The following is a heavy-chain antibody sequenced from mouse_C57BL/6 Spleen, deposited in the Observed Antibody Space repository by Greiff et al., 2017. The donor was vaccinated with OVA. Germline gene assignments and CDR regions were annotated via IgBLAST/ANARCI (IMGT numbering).Heavy chain of an antibody. CDR2: IHPNSGST. D-gene: IGHD1-3*01. CDR3: AGGKVDLLRLYYYDC. Sequence: QVQLQQPGAELVKPGASVTLSCKASGYTFTSYWMHWVKQRPGQGLEWLGMIHPNSGSTNYNEKFKSKATLTVDKSSSTAYMQLSSLTSEDSAVYYCAGGKVDLLRLYYYDCRGHGTTVSVAS. CDR1: GYTFTSYW. J-gene: IGHJ2*01. V-gene: IGHV1-64*01.